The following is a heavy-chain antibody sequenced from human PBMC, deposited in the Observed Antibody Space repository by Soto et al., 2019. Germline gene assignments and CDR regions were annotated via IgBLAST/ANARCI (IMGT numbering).Heavy chain of an antibody. D-gene: IGHD3-10*01. CDR3: TADHRS. CDR1: EYTFSDAW. Sequence: EVQLVESGGGLVQPGGSLRLSCVVFEYTFSDAWMSWVRQAPGKGMEWVARINRKIDRETTDYAAPVEGRFTIARDDSKNTLYFQMNSLKIEDTAVYFCTADHRSWGQGTLVTVSS. J-gene: IGHJ4*02. CDR2: INRKIDRETT. V-gene: IGHV3-15*01.